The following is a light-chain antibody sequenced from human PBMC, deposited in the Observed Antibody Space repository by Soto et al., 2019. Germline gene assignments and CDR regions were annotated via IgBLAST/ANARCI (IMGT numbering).Light chain of an antibody. V-gene: IGKV1-13*02. J-gene: IGKJ5*01. CDR2: DVS. CDR1: QDIRGA. Sequence: AIQLTQSPSSLSASVGDRVTITCRASQDIRGALAWYEQKPGNAPKLLIFDVSTLQSGVPSRFSGSGSGTDVTLTISSLQPEDFGTYYCQQFNTCPLSFGQGTRLEIK. CDR3: QQFNTCPLS.